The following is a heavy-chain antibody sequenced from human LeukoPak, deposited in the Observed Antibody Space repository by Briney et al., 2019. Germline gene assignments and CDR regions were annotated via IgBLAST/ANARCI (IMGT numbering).Heavy chain of an antibody. Sequence: ASVKVSCKVSGYTLTELSMHWVRQAPGKGLEWMGGFDPEDGETIYAQKFQGRVTMTEDTSTDTAYMELSSLRSEDTAVYYCATFVGPDCSSTSCYNPPDYWGQGTLVTVSS. CDR1: GYTLTELS. D-gene: IGHD2-2*01. CDR3: ATFVGPDCSSTSCYNPPDY. V-gene: IGHV1-24*01. CDR2: FDPEDGET. J-gene: IGHJ4*02.